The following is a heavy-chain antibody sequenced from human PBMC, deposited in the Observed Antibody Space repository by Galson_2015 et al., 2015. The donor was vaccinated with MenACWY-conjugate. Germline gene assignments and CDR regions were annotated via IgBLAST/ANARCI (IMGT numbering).Heavy chain of an antibody. J-gene: IGHJ4*02. CDR3: AKFSPYNGVIHYLDF. V-gene: IGHV4-4*08. CDR2: IHSSGST. CDR1: SDSINNNF. Sequence: SETLSLTCTVSSDSINNNFWSWIRQSPGEGLEWLGYIHSSGSTNYNPSLKSRVSMSVDTSRNQFSLKLTYLTAADTAVYFCAKFSPYNGVIHYLDFWGQGTLVTVSS. D-gene: IGHD2-8*01.